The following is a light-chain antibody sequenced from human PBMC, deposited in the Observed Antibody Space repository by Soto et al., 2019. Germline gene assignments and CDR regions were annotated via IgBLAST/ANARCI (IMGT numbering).Light chain of an antibody. J-gene: IGKJ2*01. CDR1: QSVSSY. CDR2: DAS. CDR3: QQRSNWPRT. Sequence: EIVLPQSPAALSLSPGERATLSCRASQSVSSYLAWYQQKPGQAPRLLIYDASNRATGIPARFSGSGSGTDFTLTISSLEPEDFAVDYCQQRSNWPRTFGKGTKLESK. V-gene: IGKV3-11*01.